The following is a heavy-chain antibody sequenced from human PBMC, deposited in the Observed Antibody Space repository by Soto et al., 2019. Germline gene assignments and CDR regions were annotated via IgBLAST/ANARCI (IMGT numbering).Heavy chain of an antibody. CDR3: ARKDTVPDAFEI. V-gene: IGHV4-30-4*01. J-gene: IGHJ3*02. D-gene: IGHD5-18*01. CDR2: IYYSGST. Sequence: SETLSLTCTVSGGSISSGDYYWSWIRQPPGKGLEWIGYIYYSGSTYYNPSLKSRVTISVDTSKNQFSLKLSSVTAADTAVYYCARKDTVPDAFEIWGQGTMVTVSS. CDR1: GGSISSGDYY.